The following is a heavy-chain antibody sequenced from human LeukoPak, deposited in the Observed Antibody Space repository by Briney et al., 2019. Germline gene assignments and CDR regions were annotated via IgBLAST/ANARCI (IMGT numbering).Heavy chain of an antibody. D-gene: IGHD3-9*01. J-gene: IGHJ3*01. CDR3: VRPDDNSFDF. CDR1: GGSISSGSYY. CDR2: IYTSGST. V-gene: IGHV4-61*02. Sequence: SETLSLTCTVSGGSISSGSYYWSWIRQPAGKGLEWIGRIYTSGSTNYNPSLKSRVTISVDTSKNQFSLKLSSVTAADTAVYYCVRPDDNSFDFWGQGTMVTVSS.